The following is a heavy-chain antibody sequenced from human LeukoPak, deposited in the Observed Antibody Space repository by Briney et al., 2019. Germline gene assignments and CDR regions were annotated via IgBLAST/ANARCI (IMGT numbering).Heavy chain of an antibody. Sequence: SETLSLTCTVSSGSISTSNYYWGWVRQPPGKALEWIGNIFYSGSTYYSPSLKSRVTISVDTSKNQFSLKLSSVTAADTAVYYCARARLGYCSSTSCYAKPRSYYYYYMDVWGKGTTVTVSS. CDR1: SGSISTSNYY. J-gene: IGHJ6*03. CDR3: ARARLGYCSSTSCYAKPRSYYYYYMDV. CDR2: IFYSGST. V-gene: IGHV4-39*07. D-gene: IGHD2-2*01.